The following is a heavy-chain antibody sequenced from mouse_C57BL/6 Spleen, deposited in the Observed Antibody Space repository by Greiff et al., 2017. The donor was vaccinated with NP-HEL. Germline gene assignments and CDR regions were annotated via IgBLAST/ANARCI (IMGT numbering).Heavy chain of an antibody. J-gene: IGHJ1*03. D-gene: IGHD1-1*01. Sequence: EVKLVESGEGLVKPGGSLKLSCAASGFTFSSYAMSWVRQTPEKRLEWVAYISSGGDYIYYADTVKGRFTISRDNARNTLYLQMSSLKSEDTAMYYCTRVSYGSSDWYFDVWGTGTTVTVSS. CDR1: GFTFSSYA. V-gene: IGHV5-9-1*02. CDR2: ISSGGDYI. CDR3: TRVSYGSSDWYFDV.